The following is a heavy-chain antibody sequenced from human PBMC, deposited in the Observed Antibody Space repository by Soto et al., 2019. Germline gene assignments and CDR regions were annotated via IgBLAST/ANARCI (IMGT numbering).Heavy chain of an antibody. D-gene: IGHD3-22*01. CDR1: GYTFPRYG. Sequence: ASVQVSHKASGYTFPRYGISWVRQAPGQGLEWMGWISAYNGNTNYAQQLQRRVTMSPDTSTGTAYMVLRSLRTDDTAVYHCASEKGSSGGANYYYFYGMDVWGQGTTVTVSS. V-gene: IGHV1-18*01. CDR3: ASEKGSSGGANYYYFYGMDV. CDR2: ISAYNGNT. J-gene: IGHJ6*02.